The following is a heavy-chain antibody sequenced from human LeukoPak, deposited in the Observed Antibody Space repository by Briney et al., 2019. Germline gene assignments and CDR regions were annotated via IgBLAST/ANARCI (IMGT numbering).Heavy chain of an antibody. CDR3: TRGSIAVAGGRGYYFDY. V-gene: IGHV3-7*03. CDR2: IKTDGSQI. J-gene: IGHJ4*02. D-gene: IGHD6-19*01. CDR1: GFTFSSYW. Sequence: GGSLRLSCVASGFTFSSYWMTWVRQAPGKGLEWVANIKTDGSQIYYVDSVKGRFAISRDNAKNSLYLQMNSLKTEDTAVYYCTRGSIAVAGGRGYYFDYWGQGTLVTVSS.